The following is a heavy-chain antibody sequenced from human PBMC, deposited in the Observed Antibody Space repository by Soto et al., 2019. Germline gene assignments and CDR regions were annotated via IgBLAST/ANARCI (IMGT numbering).Heavy chain of an antibody. J-gene: IGHJ6*02. CDR3: ASHGYSYGYRAGGYYYYYYGMDV. CDR1: GCSICSSSFC. Sequence: TDTLDLTFTVSGCSICSSSFCWGWSREPAGKGLDLIGIIYYSGSTYYNPSLKSRVTISVDTSKNQCSLKLSSVTAADTAVYYCASHGYSYGYRAGGYYYYYYGMDVWGQGTTVT. D-gene: IGHD5-18*01. V-gene: IGHV4-39*01. CDR2: IYYSGST.